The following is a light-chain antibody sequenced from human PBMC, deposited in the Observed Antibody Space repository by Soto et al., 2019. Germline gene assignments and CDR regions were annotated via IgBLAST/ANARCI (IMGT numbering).Light chain of an antibody. CDR1: QSVCSN. CDR3: QQYNNWPPIYT. J-gene: IGKJ2*01. Sequence: EIVMTQSPATLSVSPGERATLSCRASQSVCSNLAWYQQKPGQAPRLLIYGASTRATSSTARCCGSGSGTEFTLTSISLQDEDFSVYYCQQYNNWPPIYTFGQGTKLEIK. V-gene: IGKV3-15*01. CDR2: GAS.